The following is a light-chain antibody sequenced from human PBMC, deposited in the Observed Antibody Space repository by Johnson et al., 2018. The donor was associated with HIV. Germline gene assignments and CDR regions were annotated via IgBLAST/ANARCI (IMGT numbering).Light chain of an antibody. CDR1: SFNIGINF. CDR2: DNN. V-gene: IGLV1-51*01. CDR3: GTWDSRLSVYV. J-gene: IGLJ1*01. Sequence: SVLTQPPSVSAAPGQRVTIPCSGSSFNIGINFVSWYQQLPGRAPKLLIYDNNKRPSSIPDRFSGSKSGTSATLGITGLQTGDEADYYCGTWDSRLSVYVFGTGTKVTVL.